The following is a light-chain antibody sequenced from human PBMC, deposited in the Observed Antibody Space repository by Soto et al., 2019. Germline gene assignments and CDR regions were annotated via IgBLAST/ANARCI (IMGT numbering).Light chain of an antibody. CDR2: DVN. CDR3: FSYTTSNTWV. Sequence: QSVLTQPASVSGSPGQSITISCTGTSSDVGRYNFVSWYQQHPGKAPKLMISDVNHRPSGVSNRFSGSKSGNTASLTISGLQAEDEADYYCFSYTTSNTWVFGGGTKLTVL. CDR1: SSDVGRYNF. V-gene: IGLV2-14*01. J-gene: IGLJ3*02.